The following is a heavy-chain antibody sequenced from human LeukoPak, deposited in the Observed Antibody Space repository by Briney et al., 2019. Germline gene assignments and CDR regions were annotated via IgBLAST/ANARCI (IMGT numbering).Heavy chain of an antibody. Sequence: ASVKVSCKASGDTFTINDINWVRQATGQGLEWMGWMNPNSGNTGYAQKFQGRVTMTRNTSISTSYMELTNLRSEDTAVYYCARVTAAGTWAFDIWGQGTTVTVSS. CDR3: ARVTAAGTWAFDI. CDR1: GDTFTIND. J-gene: IGHJ3*02. V-gene: IGHV1-8*01. CDR2: MNPNSGNT. D-gene: IGHD6-13*01.